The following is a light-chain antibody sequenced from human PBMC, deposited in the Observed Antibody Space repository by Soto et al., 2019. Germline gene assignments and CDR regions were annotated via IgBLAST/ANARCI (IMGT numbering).Light chain of an antibody. V-gene: IGKV1-5*01. CDR2: DAS. Sequence: DIQMTQSPSTLSASVGDRVTITCRASQSISSWLAWYQQKPGEAPKLLIYDASSLESGVPSRFSGSGSGTEFTLTISSLQPDDFAHYYCQQYTSYSPWTFGQGTKV. CDR1: QSISSW. J-gene: IGKJ1*01. CDR3: QQYTSYSPWT.